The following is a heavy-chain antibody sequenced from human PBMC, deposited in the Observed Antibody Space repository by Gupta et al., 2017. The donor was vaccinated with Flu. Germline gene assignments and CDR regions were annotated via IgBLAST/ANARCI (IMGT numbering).Heavy chain of an antibody. D-gene: IGHD2-2*01. CDR3: ARGEGRGGIVVVPVFCLDV. Sequence: QVQLQQWGAGLLKPSETLSLTCAVYGGSFSGYYWSWIRQPPGKGLEWIGEINHSGSTNYNPSLKSRVTISVDTSKNQFSLKLSSVTAADTAVYYCARGEGRGGIVVVPVFCLDVWGKGTTVTVSS. CDR1: GGSFSGYY. CDR2: INHSGST. V-gene: IGHV4-34*01. J-gene: IGHJ6*04.